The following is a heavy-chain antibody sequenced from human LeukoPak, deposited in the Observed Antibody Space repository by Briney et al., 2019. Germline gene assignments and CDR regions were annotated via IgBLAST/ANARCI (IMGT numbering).Heavy chain of an antibody. V-gene: IGHV3-23*01. CDR3: VKDQKPTSSGKVDC. CDR2: LNNDYGGHE. D-gene: IGHD6-19*01. Sequence: GGSLRLSCAASGFTFSNYAMGWVRQAPGKGLGWVSHLNNDYGGHEHYSDSVEGRFTISRDNSKNTLHLQMNSLTDEDTAIYYCVKDQKPTSSGKVDCWGQGTLVTVSS. CDR1: GFTFSNYA. J-gene: IGHJ4*02.